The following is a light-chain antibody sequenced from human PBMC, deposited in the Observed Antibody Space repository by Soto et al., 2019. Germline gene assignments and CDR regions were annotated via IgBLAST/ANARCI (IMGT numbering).Light chain of an antibody. CDR3: QQYNNWPIT. V-gene: IGKV3-15*01. CDR1: QSVSSN. Sequence: ERVMTQSPATLSVSPGERATLSCRASQSVSSNLAWYQQKPGQAPRLLIYGASTRATGIPARFSGGGSGTEFTLTISSLQSEDFAVYYCQQYNNWPITFGQGTRLEIK. J-gene: IGKJ5*01. CDR2: GAS.